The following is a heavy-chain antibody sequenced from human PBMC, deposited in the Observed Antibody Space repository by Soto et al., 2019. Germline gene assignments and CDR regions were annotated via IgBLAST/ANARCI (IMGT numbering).Heavy chain of an antibody. D-gene: IGHD6-13*01. J-gene: IGHJ3*02. CDR1: GYTFTSYY. CDR2: INPSGGST. V-gene: IGHV1-46*03. CDR3: PSDSSGWYRPGAFDI. Sequence: ASGKVSCKASGYTFTSYYMHWVRQAPGQGLEWMGIINPSGGSTSYAQKFQGRVTMTRDTSTSTVYMELSSLRSEDTAVYYCPSDSSGWYRPGAFDIWGQGTMVTVSS.